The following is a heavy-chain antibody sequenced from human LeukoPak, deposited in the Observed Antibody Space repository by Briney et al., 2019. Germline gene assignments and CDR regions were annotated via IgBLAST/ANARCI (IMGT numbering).Heavy chain of an antibody. CDR3: ARDSVLAHY. V-gene: IGHV1-2*02. CDR2: INPNTGGA. J-gene: IGHJ4*02. Sequence: ASVKVSCKASGYTFTGYDMHWLRQAPGQGLEWMGWINPNTGGANYAQKFQGRVTMTRDTSISTAYMKLSRLRSDDTAVYYCARDSVLAHYWGQGTLVTVSS. CDR1: GYTFTGYD.